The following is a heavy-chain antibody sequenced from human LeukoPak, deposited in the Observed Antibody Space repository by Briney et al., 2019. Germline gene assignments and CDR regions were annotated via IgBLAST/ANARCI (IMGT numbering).Heavy chain of an antibody. D-gene: IGHD3-9*01. Sequence: SGPTLVKPTQTLTLACTFSGFSLNTRDMNVAWIRQPPGKALEWLALIRWTDEKSYSPSLKNRLTIPKDTSKNQVVLTMANMDPVDTATYFCARDFDWSIAYWGLGSPVTVSS. CDR2: IRWTDEK. CDR3: ARDFDWSIAY. CDR1: GFSLNTRDMN. J-gene: IGHJ4*02. V-gene: IGHV2-5*01.